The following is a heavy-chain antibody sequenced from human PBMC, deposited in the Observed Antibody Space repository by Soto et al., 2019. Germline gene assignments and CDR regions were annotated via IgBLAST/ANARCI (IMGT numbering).Heavy chain of an antibody. CDR1: GFTFSSYW. CDR2: INRDGSST. CDR3: ARRRGGVGVVDY. D-gene: IGHD3-3*01. V-gene: IGHV3-74*01. J-gene: IGHJ4*02. Sequence: EVQLVESGGGLVQPGGSLRLSCAASGFTFSSYWMHWVRQAPGKGLVWVSRINRDGSSTSYADSVKGRFTISRDNAKNTLSREMNGLRAEDTAVYDCARRRGGVGVVDYWGQGTLVTVSS.